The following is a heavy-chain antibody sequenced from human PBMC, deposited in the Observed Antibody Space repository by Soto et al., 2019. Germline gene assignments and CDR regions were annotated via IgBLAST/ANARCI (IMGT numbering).Heavy chain of an antibody. Sequence: PSETLSLTCAVYGGSFSGYYWSWIGQPPGKGLEWIGEINHSGSTNYNPSLKSRVTISVDTSKNQFSLRLSSVTAADTAVYYCARVDRYCGGDCYSYYYYGMDVWGQGTTVTVSS. V-gene: IGHV4-34*01. D-gene: IGHD2-21*02. CDR3: ARVDRYCGGDCYSYYYYGMDV. CDR1: GGSFSGYY. CDR2: INHSGST. J-gene: IGHJ6*02.